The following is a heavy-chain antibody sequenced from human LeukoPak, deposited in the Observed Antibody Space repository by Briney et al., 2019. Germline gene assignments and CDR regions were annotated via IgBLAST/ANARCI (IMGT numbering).Heavy chain of an antibody. J-gene: IGHJ5*02. D-gene: IGHD3-10*01. V-gene: IGHV4-39*07. CDR2: IYHSGST. CDR1: GGSISSSSYY. Sequence: PSETLSLTCTVSGGSISSSSYYWGWIRQPPGKGLEWIGSIYHSGSTNYNPSLKSRVTISVDKSKNQFSLKLSSVTAADTAVYYCARWGSGSYLSADWFDPWGQGTLVTVSS. CDR3: ARWGSGSYLSADWFDP.